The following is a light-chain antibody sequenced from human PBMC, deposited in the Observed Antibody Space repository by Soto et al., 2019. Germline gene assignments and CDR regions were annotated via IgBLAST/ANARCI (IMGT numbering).Light chain of an antibody. Sequence: QSVLTQPASVSGSPGQSITISCTGTSSDVGGYNYVSWYQQHPGKVPKLMIYAVSNRPSGVPDRFSGSKSGNTASLTISGLQAEDEADYYCSLHTSSSTRFGGGTKVTVL. CDR2: AVS. CDR3: SLHTSSSTR. V-gene: IGLV2-14*01. CDR1: SSDVGGYNY. J-gene: IGLJ2*01.